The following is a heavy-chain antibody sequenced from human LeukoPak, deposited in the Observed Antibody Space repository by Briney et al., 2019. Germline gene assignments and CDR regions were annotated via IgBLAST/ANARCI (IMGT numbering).Heavy chain of an antibody. CDR3: ARGSGLPRYYYYYGMDV. CDR1: GGTFSSYA. CDR2: IIPIFGTA. D-gene: IGHD1-26*01. V-gene: IGHV1-69*05. Sequence: SVKVSCKASGGTFSSYAISWVRQAPGQGLEWMGGIIPIFGTANYAQKFQGRVTITRDTSASTAYMELSSLRSEDTAVYYCARGSGLPRYYYYYGMDVWGQGTTVTVSS. J-gene: IGHJ6*02.